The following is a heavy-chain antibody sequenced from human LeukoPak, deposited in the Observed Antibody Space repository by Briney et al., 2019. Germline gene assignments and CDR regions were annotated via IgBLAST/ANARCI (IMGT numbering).Heavy chain of an antibody. J-gene: IGHJ4*02. Sequence: PGGSLRLSCAASGFTFSSYVMHCVRQAPGKGLGWVAGISYAGNNEYYADSVKGRFTISRDNSKNTLYLQMNSLRAEDTAVYYCAKGESSGWYSIDYWGQGTLVTVSS. V-gene: IGHV3-30*18. CDR3: AKGESSGWYSIDY. CDR2: ISYAGNNE. CDR1: GFTFSSYV. D-gene: IGHD6-19*01.